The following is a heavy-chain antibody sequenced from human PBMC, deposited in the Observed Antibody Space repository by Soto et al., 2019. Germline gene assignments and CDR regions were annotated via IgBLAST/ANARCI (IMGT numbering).Heavy chain of an antibody. J-gene: IGHJ3*01. D-gene: IGHD3-22*01. CDR2: ISVNNGNT. V-gene: IGHV1-18*01. CDR1: GSTLTSYG. CDR3: ARDGSYDRSDHWVGDSALDL. Sequence: QVHLVQSGLEVKKPGASVSVSCRASGSTLTSYGILWVRQAPGQGFEWMGWISVNNGNTQYAQKFKGRVSMTTDTSTATVYMVLSSLRSDDTDVYDWARDGSYDRSDHWVGDSALDLWGQGTMVTVSS.